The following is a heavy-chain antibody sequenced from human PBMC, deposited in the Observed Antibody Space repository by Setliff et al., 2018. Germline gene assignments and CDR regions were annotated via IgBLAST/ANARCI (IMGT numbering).Heavy chain of an antibody. J-gene: IGHJ6*03. CDR1: GFIFSNYG. Sequence: GGSLRLSCAASGFIFSNYGMHWVRQAPGKGLEWVAVIWYDGINKYYADSVKGRFTISRDISKNTLYLQMNNLRAEDTAVYYCAREGVGFRFYYAYMDVWGKGTTVTVSS. D-gene: IGHD3-10*01. V-gene: IGHV3-33*01. CDR2: IWYDGINK. CDR3: AREGVGFRFYYAYMDV.